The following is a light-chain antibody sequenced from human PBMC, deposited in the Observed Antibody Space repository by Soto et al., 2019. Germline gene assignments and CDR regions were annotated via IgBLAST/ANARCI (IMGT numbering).Light chain of an antibody. V-gene: IGKV3-15*01. J-gene: IGKJ5*01. CDR1: QTVYNN. CDR3: QQYNDWPPRIT. CDR2: GAS. Sequence: EIVRTQAPATLSVSPGERATLSRRATQTVYNNLAWYQQKPGKAPRLLIYGASTRATGIPARFSGSGSGKEFTLNISSLQSEHFAVYYCQQYNDWPPRITFGQGTRLEIK.